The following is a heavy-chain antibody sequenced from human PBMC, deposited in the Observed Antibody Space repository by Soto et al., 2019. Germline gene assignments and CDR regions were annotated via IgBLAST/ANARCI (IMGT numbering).Heavy chain of an antibody. Sequence: PGGSLRLACAASGFTFSSYWMHWVRQAPGKGLVWVSRINSDGSSTSYADSVKGRFTISRDNAKNTLYLQMSSLRAEDTAVYYCTRDSTYYYDSSGPTPPSKYAFDIWGQGTMVTVSS. V-gene: IGHV3-74*01. CDR2: INSDGSST. D-gene: IGHD3-22*01. CDR3: TRDSTYYYDSSGPTPPSKYAFDI. CDR1: GFTFSSYW. J-gene: IGHJ3*02.